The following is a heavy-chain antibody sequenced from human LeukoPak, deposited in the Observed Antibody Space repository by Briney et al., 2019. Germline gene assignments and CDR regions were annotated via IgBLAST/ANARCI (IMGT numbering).Heavy chain of an antibody. CDR2: IVVGSGNT. Sequence: SVKVSCKASGFTFTSSAVQRVRQARGQRLEWIGWIVVGSGNTNYAQKFQERVTITRDMSTSTAYMELSSLRSEDTAVYYCAADHNPRNYFDYWGQGTLVTVSS. CDR1: GFTFTSSA. CDR3: AADHNPRNYFDY. V-gene: IGHV1-58*01. D-gene: IGHD1-1*01. J-gene: IGHJ4*02.